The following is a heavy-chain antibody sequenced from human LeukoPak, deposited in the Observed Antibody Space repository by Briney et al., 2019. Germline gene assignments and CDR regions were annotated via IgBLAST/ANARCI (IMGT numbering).Heavy chain of an antibody. Sequence: SETLSLTCTVSGGSISSYYWSWIRQPPGKGLEWIGYIYYSGSTNYNPSLKSRVTISVDTSKNQFSLKLSSVTAADTAVYYCARGTYCSSTSCYTFDYWGQGTLVTVSS. CDR3: ARGTYCSSTSCYTFDY. J-gene: IGHJ4*02. V-gene: IGHV4-59*01. CDR2: IYYSGST. CDR1: GGSISSYY. D-gene: IGHD2-2*02.